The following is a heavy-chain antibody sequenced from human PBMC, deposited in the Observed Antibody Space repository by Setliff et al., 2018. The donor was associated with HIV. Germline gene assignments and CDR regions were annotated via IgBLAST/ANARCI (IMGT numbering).Heavy chain of an antibody. J-gene: IGHJ1*01. CDR1: AGSLSRSY. V-gene: IGHV4-4*07. CDR2: VFSNGDS. D-gene: IGHD6-13*01. CDR3: ARVPTSSWYVTTQRTKEYFHH. Sequence: SETLSLTCTVPAGSLSRSYWSWIRQPAGKGLEWIGRVFSNGDSNYNPSLRSRVTMSLDASKNLFSLKLNSVTAADTAIYYCARVPTSSWYVTTQRTKEYFHHWGQGTLVTVSS.